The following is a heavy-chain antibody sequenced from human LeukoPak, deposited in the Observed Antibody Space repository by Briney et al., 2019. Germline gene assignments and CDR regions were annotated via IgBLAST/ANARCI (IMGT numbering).Heavy chain of an antibody. D-gene: IGHD4-17*01. V-gene: IGHV1-69*01. Sequence: SVKVSCKASGCTFSSYAISWVRQAPGQGLEWMGGMIPIFGTANYAQKFQGRVTITADESTSTAYMELSSLRSEDTAVYYCARIGAYGDYFDYWGQGTLVTVSS. CDR3: ARIGAYGDYFDY. CDR1: GCTFSSYA. J-gene: IGHJ4*02. CDR2: MIPIFGTA.